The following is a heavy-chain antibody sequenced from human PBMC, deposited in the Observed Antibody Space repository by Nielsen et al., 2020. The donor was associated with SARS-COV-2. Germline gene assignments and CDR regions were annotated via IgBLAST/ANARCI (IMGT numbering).Heavy chain of an antibody. CDR2: ISSSSSSYI. D-gene: IGHD6-19*01. J-gene: IGHJ4*02. CDR3: ARIDSSGWYRGRDY. V-gene: IGHV3-21*01. Sequence: WIRQPPGKGLEWVSSISSSSSSYIYYADSVKGRFTISRDNAKNSLYLQMNSLRAEDTAVYYCARIDSSGWYRGRDYWGQGTLVTVSS.